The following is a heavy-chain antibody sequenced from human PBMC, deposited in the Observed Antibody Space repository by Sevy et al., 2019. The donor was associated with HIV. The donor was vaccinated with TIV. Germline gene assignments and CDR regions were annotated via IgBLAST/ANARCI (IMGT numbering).Heavy chain of an antibody. Sequence: GGSLRLSCAASGFTFSDYYMSWIRQAPGKGLEWVSYISSSGSTIYYADSVKGRFTISRENTKNSLYLQMNSLRAEDTAVYYCARGYCTNGVCYTYDYWGQGTLVTVSS. J-gene: IGHJ4*02. CDR1: GFTFSDYY. CDR3: ARGYCTNGVCYTYDY. CDR2: ISSSGSTI. V-gene: IGHV3-11*01. D-gene: IGHD2-8*01.